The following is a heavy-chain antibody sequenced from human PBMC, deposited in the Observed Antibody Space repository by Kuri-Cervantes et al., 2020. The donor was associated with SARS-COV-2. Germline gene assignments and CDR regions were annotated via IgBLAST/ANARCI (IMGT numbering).Heavy chain of an antibody. D-gene: IGHD1-1*01. Sequence: GESLKISCAASGFTFSGHWILWVRQAPGKGLVWVSRINPDGSYTNNADSVKGRFTPSRDNAKNMLFLQMNSLRAEDTAVYYCVRDGDYWNFDYWGQGTLVTVSS. CDR3: VRDGDYWNFDY. CDR1: GFTFSGHW. CDR2: INPDGSYT. J-gene: IGHJ4*02. V-gene: IGHV3-74*01.